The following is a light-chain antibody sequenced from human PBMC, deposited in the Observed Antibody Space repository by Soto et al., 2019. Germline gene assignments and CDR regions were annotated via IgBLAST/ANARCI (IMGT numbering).Light chain of an antibody. CDR2: GAS. Sequence: VLTQSPGTLSLSPGERATLSCRASQSVSSNSLAWYQQKPGQAPRLLIYGASSRATGIPDRFSGSGSGTDFTLTISRLEPEDFAVYYCQQYRSSPLTFGGGTKVDIK. CDR1: QSVSSNS. J-gene: IGKJ4*01. V-gene: IGKV3-20*01. CDR3: QQYRSSPLT.